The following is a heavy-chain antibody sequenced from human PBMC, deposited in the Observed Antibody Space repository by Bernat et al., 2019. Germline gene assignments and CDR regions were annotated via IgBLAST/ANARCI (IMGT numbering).Heavy chain of an antibody. D-gene: IGHD2-2*02. V-gene: IGHV1-2*04. J-gene: IGHJ5*02. Sequence: QVQLVQSGAEVKKPGASVKVSCKASGYTFTGYYMHWVRQAPGQGLEWMGWINPNSGGTNYAQKFQGWVTMTRDESISTAYRELSRLRSDDTTVYYCARGAPDVVVPAAIPGWFDPWGQGTLVTVSS. CDR2: INPNSGGT. CDR3: ARGAPDVVVPAAIPGWFDP. CDR1: GYTFTGYY.